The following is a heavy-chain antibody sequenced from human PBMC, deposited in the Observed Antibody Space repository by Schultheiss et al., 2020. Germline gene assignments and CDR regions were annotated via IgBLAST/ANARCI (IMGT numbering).Heavy chain of an antibody. D-gene: IGHD3-22*01. Sequence: SETLSLTCTVSGGSISSYYWHWIRQPAGKGLEWIGRIYFSGSTNYNPSLRSRVTMSLDTSKNELSLKVTSVTAADTAVYYCARDENTSGYVDYWGQGTPGTVSS. CDR3: ARDENTSGYVDY. CDR2: IYFSGST. CDR1: GGSISSYY. V-gene: IGHV4-4*07. J-gene: IGHJ4*02.